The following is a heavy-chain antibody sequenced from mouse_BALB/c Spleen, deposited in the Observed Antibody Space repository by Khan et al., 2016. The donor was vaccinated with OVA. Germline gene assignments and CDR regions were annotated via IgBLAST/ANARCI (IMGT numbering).Heavy chain of an antibody. Sequence: QVQLQQSGAELVKPGASVKLSCKASGYTFTSYYMYWLKQRPGQGLEWIGEINPSNGGTNFNEKFKSKATLTVDKSTSTEYMQLSSLTSEAFAVYNCIRRGRARATLWIAQWGQGTLVTVTA. CDR1: GYTFTSYY. CDR2: INPSNGGT. J-gene: IGHJ3*01. CDR3: IRRGRARATLWIAQ. V-gene: IGHV1S81*02. D-gene: IGHD3-1*01.